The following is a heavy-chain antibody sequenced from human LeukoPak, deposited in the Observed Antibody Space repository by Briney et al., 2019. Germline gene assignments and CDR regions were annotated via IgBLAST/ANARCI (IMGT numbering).Heavy chain of an antibody. V-gene: IGHV1-46*01. D-gene: IGHD3-16*01. CDR2: IIPSGSVI. J-gene: IGHJ4*02. Sequence: GASVKVSCKASGYTFITSYMHWVRQAPGQGLEWMGRIIPSGSVISYAQKFQGRVTMTRDTSSNTFYMELSSLRSEDTAIYYCARDGGGWNFDYWGQGTLVTVSS. CDR3: ARDGGGWNFDY. CDR1: GYTFITSY.